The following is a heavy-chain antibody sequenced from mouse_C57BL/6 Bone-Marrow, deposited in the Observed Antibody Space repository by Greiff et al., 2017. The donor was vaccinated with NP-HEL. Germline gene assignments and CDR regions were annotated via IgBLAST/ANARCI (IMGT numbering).Heavy chain of an antibody. J-gene: IGHJ4*01. Sequence: EVKLVESGGGLVQPGGSLSLSCAASGFTFTAYYISWVRQPPGKALEWLGFIRNKANGYTTEYSASVKGRFTISRDNSQSILYLQMNALRAEDSATYYCARSIYYDYADDPFYAMDYWGQGTSVTVSS. V-gene: IGHV7-3*01. CDR1: GFTFTAYY. D-gene: IGHD2-4*01. CDR3: ARSIYYDYADDPFYAMDY. CDR2: IRNKANGYTT.